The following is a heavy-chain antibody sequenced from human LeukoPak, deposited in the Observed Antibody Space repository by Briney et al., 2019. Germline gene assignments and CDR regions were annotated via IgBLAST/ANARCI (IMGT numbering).Heavy chain of an antibody. Sequence: PSETLSLTCTVSGGSISSYYWNRIRQPPAKGLDWIGYIYYSGSTSYNPCLKSRVTVSVDTSKNQFSLKLSSVTAADTAVYYCAGRLWRRDGYNLSAFDIWGQGTMVTVSS. V-gene: IGHV4-59*01. CDR1: GGSISSYY. D-gene: IGHD5-24*01. J-gene: IGHJ3*02. CDR3: AGRLWRRDGYNLSAFDI. CDR2: IYYSGST.